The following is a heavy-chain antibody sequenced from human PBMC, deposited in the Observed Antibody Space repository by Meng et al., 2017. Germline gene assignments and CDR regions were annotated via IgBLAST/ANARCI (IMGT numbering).Heavy chain of an antibody. CDR3: ARYRLAGKHAFDI. CDR2: IYYSGST. D-gene: IGHD7-27*01. J-gene: IGHJ3*02. CDR1: GGSISSYY. V-gene: IGHV4-59*01. Sequence: GSLRLSCTVSGGSISSYYWSWIRQPPGKGLEWIGYIYYSGSTNYNPSLKSRVTISVDTSKNQFSLKLSSVTAADTAVYYCARYRLAGKHAFDIWGQGTKVTGSS.